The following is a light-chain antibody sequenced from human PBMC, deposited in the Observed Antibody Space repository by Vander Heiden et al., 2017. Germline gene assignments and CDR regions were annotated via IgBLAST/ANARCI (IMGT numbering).Light chain of an antibody. CDR1: QFRDKY. J-gene: IGLJ2*01. CDR2: QDS. V-gene: IGLV3-1*01. Sequence: SSALPQPPSVSVSPGQTARITCSVSQFRDKYACWYQQQPAPSPVLVVSQDSKRASGIPERFSGSNSGNTATLTISGTQAMDEDDYYCQAWDSSTAVFGGGTKLTVL. CDR3: QAWDSSTAV.